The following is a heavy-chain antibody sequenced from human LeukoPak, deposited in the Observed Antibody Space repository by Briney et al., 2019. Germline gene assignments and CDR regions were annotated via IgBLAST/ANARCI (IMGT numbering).Heavy chain of an antibody. CDR1: GFTFSSYA. CDR2: ISGSGGST. Sequence: PGGSLRLSCAASGFTFSSYAMSWVRQAPGKGLEWVSAISGSGGSTYYADSVKGRFTISRDNSKNTLYLQMNSLRAEDTAVYYCATTQTYYYDSSGPDDYWGQGTLVTVSS. D-gene: IGHD3-22*01. J-gene: IGHJ4*02. CDR3: ATTQTYYYDSSGPDDY. V-gene: IGHV3-23*01.